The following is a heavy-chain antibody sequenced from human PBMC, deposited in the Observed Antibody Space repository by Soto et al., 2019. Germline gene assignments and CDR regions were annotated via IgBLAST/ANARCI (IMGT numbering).Heavy chain of an antibody. D-gene: IGHD3-10*01. CDR1: GGSISSGGYY. CDR3: ARIRITMVRGFEGNYYYYGMDV. Sequence: QVQLQESGPGLVKPSQTLSLTCTVSGGSISSGGYYWSWIRQHPGKGLEWIGYIYYSGSTYYNPSVKSRVTISVDTSKNQFSLKLSSVTAADTAVYYCARIRITMVRGFEGNYYYYGMDVWGQGTTVTVSS. J-gene: IGHJ6*02. V-gene: IGHV4-31*03. CDR2: IYYSGST.